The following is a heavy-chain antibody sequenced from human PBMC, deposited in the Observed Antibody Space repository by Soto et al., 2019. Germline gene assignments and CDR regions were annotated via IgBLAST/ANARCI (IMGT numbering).Heavy chain of an antibody. CDR3: ARGDDSYDICREV. CDR1: GFTFSSYA. D-gene: IGHD3-22*01. CDR2: ISYDGSNK. J-gene: IGHJ6*02. V-gene: IGHV3-30-3*01. Sequence: GGSLRLSCAASGFTFSSYAMHWVRQAPGKGLEWVAVISYDGSNKYYAESVKGRFTISRDNSKNTVYLQMNSLRAEDTAVYYCARGDDSYDICREVWGQGTTVTVSS.